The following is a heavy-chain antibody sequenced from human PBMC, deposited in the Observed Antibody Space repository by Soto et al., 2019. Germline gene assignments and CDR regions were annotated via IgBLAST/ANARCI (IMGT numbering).Heavy chain of an antibody. D-gene: IGHD3-3*01. CDR2: INANTGGT. Sequence: ASVKVSCKASGYTFTGYHIHWLRQAPGQGLEWMGWINANTGGTNYAQKFGGRVAMTRNTSISTAYMELSRLRSDDTAVYYCAKSLFVLRFLEWFHWGQGTLVTVSS. CDR3: AKSLFVLRFLEWFH. V-gene: IGHV1-2*02. CDR1: GYTFTGYH. J-gene: IGHJ4*02.